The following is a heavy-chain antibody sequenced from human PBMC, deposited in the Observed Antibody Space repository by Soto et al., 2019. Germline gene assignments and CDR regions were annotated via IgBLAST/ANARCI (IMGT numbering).Heavy chain of an antibody. D-gene: IGHD2-2*02. CDR2: IYYSGST. J-gene: IGHJ6*02. CDR3: ARDLRGLLHPSGGMDV. CDR1: GGSISSGGYY. Sequence: SEALSLTCTVSGGSISSGGYYWIWIRHHPGKGLEWIGYIYYSGSTYYNPSLKSRVTISVDTSKNQFSLKLSSVTAADTAVYYCARDLRGLLHPSGGMDVWGQGTTVTVSS. V-gene: IGHV4-31*03.